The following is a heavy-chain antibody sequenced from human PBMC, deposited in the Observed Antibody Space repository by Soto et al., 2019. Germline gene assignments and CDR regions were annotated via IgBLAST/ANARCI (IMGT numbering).Heavy chain of an antibody. Sequence: SETLSLTCTVSGGPISSYYWSWIRQPPGKGLEWIAYIYYSGSTSYNPSLKSRVTISLDTSKNQFSLNLSSVTAADTAVYYCAKTSYDILTGNYFFDYWGQGTLVTVSS. CDR1: GGPISSYY. V-gene: IGHV4-59*01. J-gene: IGHJ4*02. CDR2: IYYSGST. CDR3: AKTSYDILTGNYFFDY. D-gene: IGHD3-9*01.